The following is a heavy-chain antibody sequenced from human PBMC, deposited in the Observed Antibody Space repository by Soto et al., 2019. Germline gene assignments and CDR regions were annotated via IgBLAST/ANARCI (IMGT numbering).Heavy chain of an antibody. CDR3: TSGDTAMVHYYYYGMDV. V-gene: IGHV3-49*04. CDR2: IRSKAYGGTT. Sequence: SLRLSCTASGFTFGDYAMSWVRQAPGKGLEWVGFIRSKAYGGTTEYAASVKGRFTISRDDSKSIAYLQMNSLKTEDTAVYYCTSGDTAMVHYYYYGMDVWGQGTTVTVSS. J-gene: IGHJ6*02. D-gene: IGHD5-18*01. CDR1: GFTFGDYA.